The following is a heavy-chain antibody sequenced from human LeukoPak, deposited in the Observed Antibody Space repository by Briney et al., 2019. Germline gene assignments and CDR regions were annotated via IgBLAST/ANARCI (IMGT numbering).Heavy chain of an antibody. J-gene: IGHJ6*03. V-gene: IGHV3-21*01. CDR3: AREGDIVAVYYMDV. D-gene: IGHD2-15*01. Sequence: GGSLRLSCAASGFTFSSYSMNWVRQAPGKGLEWVSSISSSSSYIYYADSVKGRFTISRDNAKNSLYLQMNSLRAEDTAVYYCAREGDIVAVYYMDVWGKGTTVTVSS. CDR2: ISSSSSYI. CDR1: GFTFSSYS.